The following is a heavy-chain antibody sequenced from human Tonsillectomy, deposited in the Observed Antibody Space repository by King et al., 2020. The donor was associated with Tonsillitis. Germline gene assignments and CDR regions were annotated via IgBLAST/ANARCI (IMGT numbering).Heavy chain of an antibody. CDR1: GYTFTSYA. CDR3: ARDLYYDILTNWGSFVP. CDR2: INAGNGNT. Sequence: QLVQSGAEVKKPGASVKVSCKASGYTFTSYAIHWVRQAPGQRLEWRGWINAGNGNTKYSQNFQGRVTITRDTFESTTSMELSRLRSEDTAVYYCARDLYYDILTNWGSFVPWGQGTLVTASS. V-gene: IGHV1-3*01. J-gene: IGHJ5*02. D-gene: IGHD3-9*01.